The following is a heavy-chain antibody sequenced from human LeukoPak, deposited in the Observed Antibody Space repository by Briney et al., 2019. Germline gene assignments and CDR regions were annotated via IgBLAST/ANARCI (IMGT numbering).Heavy chain of an antibody. Sequence: GGPLRLSCAASGFTFSTYAMHWVRQAPGKGLEWLTLISYDGRNIQYADSVKGRFAISRDNSRNTLYLQMNDLRPEDTAVYYCATDRPPLDYWGQGTLVTVSS. CDR1: GFTFSTYA. V-gene: IGHV3-30*01. J-gene: IGHJ4*02. CDR2: ISYDGRNI. CDR3: ATDRPPLDY.